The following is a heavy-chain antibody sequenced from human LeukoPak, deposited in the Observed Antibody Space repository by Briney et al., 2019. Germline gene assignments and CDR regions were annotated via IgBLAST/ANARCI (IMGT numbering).Heavy chain of an antibody. CDR3: ARAGYSSSWGVFGY. CDR2: IYSGGST. CDR1: GFTVSSNY. Sequence: PGGSLRLSCAASGFTVSSNYMSWVRQAPGKGLEWVSVIYSGGSTYYAGSVKGRFTISRHNSKNTLYLQMKSLRAEDTAVYYCARAGYSSSWGVFGYWGQGTLVTVSS. J-gene: IGHJ4*02. D-gene: IGHD6-13*01. V-gene: IGHV3-53*04.